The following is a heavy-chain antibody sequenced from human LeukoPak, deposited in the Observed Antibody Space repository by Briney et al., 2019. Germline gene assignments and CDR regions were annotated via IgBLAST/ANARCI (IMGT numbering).Heavy chain of an antibody. V-gene: IGHV4-61*02. CDR2: IYTSGST. J-gene: IGHJ5*02. D-gene: IGHD2-2*01. CDR3: AGAPLGYCSSTSCYPNWFDP. CDR1: GGSISSGSYY. Sequence: SETLSLTCTVSGGSISSGSYYWSWIRQPAGKALEWIGRIYTSGSTNYNPSLKSRVTISVDTSKNQFSLKLSSVTAADTAVYYCAGAPLGYCSSTSCYPNWFDPWGQGTLVTVSS.